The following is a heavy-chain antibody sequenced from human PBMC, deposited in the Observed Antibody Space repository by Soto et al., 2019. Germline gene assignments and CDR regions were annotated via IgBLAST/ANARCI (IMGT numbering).Heavy chain of an antibody. CDR2: IYHSGRT. J-gene: IGHJ1*01. D-gene: IGHD6-13*01. CDR1: GCSISSGGYS. Sequence: PSETLSLTCAVSGCSISSGGYSWSWIRQPPGKGLEWIGYIYHSGRTYYNPSLKSRVTISVDRSQNQFSLNLTSVTAADTAVYYCARAEYSSSWYFQNWGQGTLVTVSS. V-gene: IGHV4-30-2*01. CDR3: ARAEYSSSWYFQN.